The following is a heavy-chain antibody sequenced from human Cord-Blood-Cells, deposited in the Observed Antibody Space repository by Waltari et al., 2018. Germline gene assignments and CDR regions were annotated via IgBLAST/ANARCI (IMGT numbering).Heavy chain of an antibody. V-gene: IGHV1-69*12. CDR3: ARDGGDYSNYYGMDV. D-gene: IGHD4-4*01. CDR2: IIPIFGKA. CDR1: GGTFSSYA. J-gene: IGHJ6*02. Sequence: QVQLVQSGAEVKKPGSSVKVSCKASGGTFSSYAISWVRQAPGQGLEWMGGIIPIFGKAKYAQECQGRVTIPADESTSTAYMELSRLRSEDTAVYYCARDGGDYSNYYGMDVWGQGTTVTVSS.